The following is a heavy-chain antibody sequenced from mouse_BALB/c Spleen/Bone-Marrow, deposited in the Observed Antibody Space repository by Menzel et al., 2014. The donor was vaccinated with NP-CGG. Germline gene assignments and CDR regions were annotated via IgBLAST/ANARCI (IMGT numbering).Heavy chain of an antibody. D-gene: IGHD2-14*01. J-gene: IGHJ4*01. CDR2: IYSGSGST. CDR1: GYTFTSYW. Sequence: LQQSGSELVRPGASVKLSCKASGYTFTSYWMHWVKQRPGQGLEWIGNIYSGSGSTNYDEKFKSKATLTVDTSSSTAYMQLSSLTSEDSAVYYCTREVRRYAMDYWGQGTSVTVSS. CDR3: TREVRRYAMDY. V-gene: IGHV1S22*01.